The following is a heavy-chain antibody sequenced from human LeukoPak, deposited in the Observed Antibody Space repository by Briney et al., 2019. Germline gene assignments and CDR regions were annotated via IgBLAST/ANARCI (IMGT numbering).Heavy chain of an antibody. D-gene: IGHD3-3*01. J-gene: IGHJ4*02. V-gene: IGHV1-18*01. Sequence: GASVKVSCKASGYTFTSYGISWVRQAPGQGLEWMGWISAYNGNTNYAQKLQGRVTMTTDTSTSTAYMELRSLRSDDTAVYYCARDAAVITILGVVIQYFDYWGQGTLVTVSS. CDR1: GYTFTSYG. CDR2: ISAYNGNT. CDR3: ARDAAVITILGVVIQYFDY.